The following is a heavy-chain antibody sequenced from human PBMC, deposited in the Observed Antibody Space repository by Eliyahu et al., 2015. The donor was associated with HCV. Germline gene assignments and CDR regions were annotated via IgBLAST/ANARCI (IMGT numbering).Heavy chain of an antibody. CDR2: IWYDGSNN. CDR3: ARETIGVAGRYYGMDV. D-gene: IGHD6-19*01. CDR1: GFSFSXYG. V-gene: IGHV3-33*01. Sequence: QVQLVESGGGVVQPGRSLTLSCAASGFSFSXYGMXWVRQAPGKGLEWVAFIWYDGSNNYYADSVKGRFTISRDKSKNRLYLQMSSLRAEDTAVYYCARETIGVAGRYYGMDVWGQGTTVTVSS. J-gene: IGHJ6*02.